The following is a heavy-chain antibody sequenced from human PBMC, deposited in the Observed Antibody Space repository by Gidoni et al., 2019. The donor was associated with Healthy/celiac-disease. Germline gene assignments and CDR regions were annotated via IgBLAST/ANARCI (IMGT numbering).Heavy chain of an antibody. D-gene: IGHD3-10*01. CDR3: ARPGYGSGYWYFDL. V-gene: IGHV4-34*01. CDR2: INQMGTT. Sequence: QVQLQQWGAGLLKPSETLSITCAVYGRSFRGYYWSWIRQPPGKGLEWIGEINQMGTTNYNPALKSRVTISVDTSKNQFSLRLSSATAADTAVYYCARPGYGSGYWYFDLWGRGTLFTVSS. J-gene: IGHJ2*01. CDR1: GRSFRGYY.